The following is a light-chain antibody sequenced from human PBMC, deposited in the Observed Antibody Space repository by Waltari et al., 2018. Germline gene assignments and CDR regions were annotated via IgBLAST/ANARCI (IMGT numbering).Light chain of an antibody. Sequence: IVLTQSPGTLSLSPGERATLSCRASQSAPPSQLAWYQQKPGQAPRLLVEGASRRAPRIPEGVSVSGSGRDVTLIITGLEAEEFAVYYCQQYGDSPLISVGRVTKLEI. CDR3: QQYGDSPLIS. CDR2: GAS. CDR1: QSAPPSQ. J-gene: IGKJ2*01. V-gene: IGKV3-20*01.